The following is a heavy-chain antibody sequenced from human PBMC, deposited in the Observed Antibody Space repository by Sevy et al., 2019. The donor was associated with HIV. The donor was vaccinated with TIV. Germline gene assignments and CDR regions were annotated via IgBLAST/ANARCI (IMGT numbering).Heavy chain of an antibody. Sequence: GGSLRLSCTASGFTFSSAWMSWVRQAPGKGLEWVGRIKSEFDGGAIDYAAPVKGRFSISSEDSKTTVYLQMNSLKTEDTAVYYCITDPAYRGYDEEVINYYFYGMDVWGQGTTVTASS. CDR2: IKSEFDGGAI. D-gene: IGHD5-12*01. J-gene: IGHJ6*01. CDR1: GFTFSSAW. V-gene: IGHV3-15*01. CDR3: ITDPAYRGYDEEVINYYFYGMDV.